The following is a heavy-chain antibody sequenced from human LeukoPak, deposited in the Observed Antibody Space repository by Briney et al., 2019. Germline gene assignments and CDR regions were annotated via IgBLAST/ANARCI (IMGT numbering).Heavy chain of an antibody. CDR2: IYYSGST. J-gene: IGHJ4*02. D-gene: IGHD6-13*01. Sequence: PSETLSLTCTVSGGSISSYYWSWIRQPPGKGLEWIGYIYYSGSTNYNPSLKSQVTISVDTSKNQFSLKLSSVTAADTAVYYCAREVGTATFDYWGQGTLVTVSS. V-gene: IGHV4-59*01. CDR3: AREVGTATFDY. CDR1: GGSISSYY.